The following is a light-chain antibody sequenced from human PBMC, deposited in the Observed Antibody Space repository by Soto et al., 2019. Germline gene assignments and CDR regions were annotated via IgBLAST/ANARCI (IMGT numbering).Light chain of an antibody. V-gene: IGKV1-5*01. J-gene: IGKJ1*01. Sequence: DIQMTQSPSTLSASIGDRVTITCRASQSISSWLAWYQQKPGKAPKLLMYDASTLESGVPSRFSGSGYGTEFTLTISSLQPDDFATYYCQQYNSYSRTFGQVTKVEIK. CDR1: QSISSW. CDR2: DAS. CDR3: QQYNSYSRT.